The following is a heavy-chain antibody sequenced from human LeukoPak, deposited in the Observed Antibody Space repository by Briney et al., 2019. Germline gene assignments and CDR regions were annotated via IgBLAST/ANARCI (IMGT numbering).Heavy chain of an antibody. D-gene: IGHD6-19*01. CDR1: GFTFSSYE. J-gene: IGHJ4*02. Sequence: PGGSLRLSCAASGFTFSSYEMNWVRQAPGKGLEWGSYISSSVSTIYYADSVKGRFTISRDNARNSLYLQINSLTGEETAVYYCARGPHPYSSGSYHFDYWGQGTLVTVSS. V-gene: IGHV3-48*03. CDR2: ISSSVSTI. CDR3: ARGPHPYSSGSYHFDY.